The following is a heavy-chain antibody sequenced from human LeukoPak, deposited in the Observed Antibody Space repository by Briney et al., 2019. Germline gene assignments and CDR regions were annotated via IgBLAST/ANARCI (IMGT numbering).Heavy chain of an antibody. J-gene: IGHJ4*02. CDR1: GFMFSSNW. Sequence: PGGSLRLSCAASGFMFSSNWMSWVRLAPGKGLEWVANIKEDGTETYYVDSVEGRFSISRDNAKNSLYLQMNSLRVEDTAVYYCAKGGRSLQTYWGQGTLVTVSS. D-gene: IGHD5-24*01. CDR2: IKEDGTET. CDR3: AKGGRSLQTY. V-gene: IGHV3-7*03.